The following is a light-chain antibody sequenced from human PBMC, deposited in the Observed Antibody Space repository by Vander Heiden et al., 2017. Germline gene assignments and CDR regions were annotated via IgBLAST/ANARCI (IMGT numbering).Light chain of an antibody. CDR3: QQYYSTPHT. CDR2: WAS. J-gene: IGKJ2*01. V-gene: IGKV4-1*01. CDR1: QSVLYSSNNKNY. Sequence: DIVMTQSPDSLAMSLGGRATINCKSSQSVLYSSNNKNYLAWYQQKPGQPPKLLIYWASTRESGVPDRFSGSGSGTDFTLTISSLQAEDVAVYYCQQYYSTPHTFGQGTKLEIK.